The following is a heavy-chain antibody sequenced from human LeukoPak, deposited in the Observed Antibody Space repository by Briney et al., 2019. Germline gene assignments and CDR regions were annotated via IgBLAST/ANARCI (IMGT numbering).Heavy chain of an antibody. D-gene: IGHD3-22*01. J-gene: IGHJ4*02. CDR1: GFTFSNAW. CDR2: ISYDGSNK. Sequence: GGSLRLSCAASGFTFSNAWMSWVRQAPGKGLEWVAVISYDGSNKYYADSVKGRFTISRDNSKNTLYLQMNSLRAEDTAVYYCATQVISGYYPEKIDYWGQGTLVTVSS. V-gene: IGHV3-30*03. CDR3: ATQVISGYYPEKIDY.